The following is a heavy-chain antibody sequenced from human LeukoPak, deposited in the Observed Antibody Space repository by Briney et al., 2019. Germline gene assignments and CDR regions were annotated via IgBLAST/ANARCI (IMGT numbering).Heavy chain of an antibody. CDR3: ARVPYYYDSSGYYYSNAFDI. D-gene: IGHD3-22*01. CDR1: GGSISSYY. J-gene: IGHJ3*02. Sequence: PSETLSLTCTVSGGSISSYYWSWIRQPPGKGLEWIGYIYYSGSTNYNPSLKSRVTISVDTSKNQFSLKLSSVTAADTAAYYCARVPYYYDSSGYYYSNAFDIWGQGTMVTVSS. CDR2: IYYSGST. V-gene: IGHV4-59*01.